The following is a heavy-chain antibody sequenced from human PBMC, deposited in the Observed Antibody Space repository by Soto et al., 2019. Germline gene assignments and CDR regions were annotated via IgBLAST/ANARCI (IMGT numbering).Heavy chain of an antibody. V-gene: IGHV1-24*01. CDR3: ARDRSNSDY. CDR1: GYTLTDFS. CDR2: FKVEDGKT. J-gene: IGHJ4*02. D-gene: IGHD6-13*01. Sequence: ASVKVSCKVSGYTLTDFSVHWVRQAPGKGLEWMGAFKVEDGKTDYGQNFQGRVTLTDDTSTSTAYMELSSLRPDDTAVYYCARDRSNSDYWGQGTLVTVSS.